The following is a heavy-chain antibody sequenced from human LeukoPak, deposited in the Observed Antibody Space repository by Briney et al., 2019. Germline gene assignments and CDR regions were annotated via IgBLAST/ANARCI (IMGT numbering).Heavy chain of an antibody. CDR1: GFTFDDYA. J-gene: IGHJ4*02. CDR3: AKGSYSNSGYYFDY. CDR2: ISWNSGSI. Sequence: PGRSLRLSCAASGFTFDDYAMHWVRQAPGKGLEWVSGISWNSGSIGYADSVKGRFTISRDNAKNSLYLQMNSLRAEDTALYCCAKGSYSNSGYYFDYWGQGTLVTVSS. V-gene: IGHV3-9*01. D-gene: IGHD4-11*01.